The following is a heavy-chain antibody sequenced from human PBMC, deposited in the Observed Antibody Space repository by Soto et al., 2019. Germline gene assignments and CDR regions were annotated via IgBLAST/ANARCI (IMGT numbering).Heavy chain of an antibody. D-gene: IGHD1-26*01. V-gene: IGHV1-69*08. J-gene: IGHJ4*02. CDR2: IIPILGIA. CDR1: GGTFSSYT. Sequence: QVQLVQSGAAVKKPGSSVKVSCKASGGTFSSYTISWVRQAPGQGLEWMGRIIPILGIANYAQKFQGRVTITADKSTSTAYMELSSLRSEDTAVYYCAREGSGSYYDYWGQGTLVTVSS. CDR3: AREGSGSYYDY.